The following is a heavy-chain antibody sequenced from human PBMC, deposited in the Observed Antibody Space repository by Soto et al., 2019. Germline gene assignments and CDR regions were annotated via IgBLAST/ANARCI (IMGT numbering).Heavy chain of an antibody. CDR1: GGSFSGYY. CDR2: INHSGST. CDR3: ARGFIAAAPGANWFDP. J-gene: IGHJ5*02. Sequence: KSSETLSLTCAVYGGSFSGYYWSWIRQPPGKGLEWIGEINHSGSTNYNPSLKSRVTISVDTSKNQFSLKLSSVTAADTAVYYCARGFIAAAPGANWFDPWGQGTLVTVSS. D-gene: IGHD6-13*01. V-gene: IGHV4-34*01.